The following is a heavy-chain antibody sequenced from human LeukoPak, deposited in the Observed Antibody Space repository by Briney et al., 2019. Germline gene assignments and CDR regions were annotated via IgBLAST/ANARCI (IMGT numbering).Heavy chain of an antibody. V-gene: IGHV3-21*01. D-gene: IGHD1-26*01. CDR3: ARDRAVGTTNAFDI. Sequence: GGSLRLSCAASGFTFSSYSMNWVRQAPGKGLGWVSSISSSGSYIYCADSVKGRFTISRDNAKNSLYLQMNSLRAEDTAVYYCARDRAVGTTNAFDIWGQGTMVTVSS. J-gene: IGHJ3*02. CDR2: ISSSGSYI. CDR1: GFTFSSYS.